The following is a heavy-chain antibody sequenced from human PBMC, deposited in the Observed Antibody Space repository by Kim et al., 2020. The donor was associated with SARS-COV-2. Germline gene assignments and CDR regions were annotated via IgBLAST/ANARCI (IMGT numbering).Heavy chain of an antibody. CDR3: ARRLSSSWYGWSAFDI. CDR1: GGSISSSSYY. V-gene: IGHV4-39*01. Sequence: SETLSLTCTVSGGSISSSSYYWGWIRQPPGKGLEWIGSIYYSGSTYYNPSLKSRVTISVDTSKNQFSLKLSSVTAADTAVYYCARRLSSSWYGWSAFDIWGQGTMVTVSS. J-gene: IGHJ3*02. D-gene: IGHD6-13*01. CDR2: IYYSGST.